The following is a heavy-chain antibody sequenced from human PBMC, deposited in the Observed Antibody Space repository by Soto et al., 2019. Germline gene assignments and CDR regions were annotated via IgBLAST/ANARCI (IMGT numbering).Heavy chain of an antibody. V-gene: IGHV3-30*18. J-gene: IGHJ3*01. CDR1: GFTFSSYG. Sequence: QVQLVESGGGVVQPGRSLRLSCAASGFTFSSYGMHWVRQAPGKGLEWVAVISYDGSNKYYADSVKGRFTISRDNSKNTLYLQMNSLRAEDTAVYYCAKGNSAVSGTFPRYWGQATMVTVSS. CDR2: ISYDGSNK. CDR3: AKGNSAVSGTFPRY. D-gene: IGHD6-19*01.